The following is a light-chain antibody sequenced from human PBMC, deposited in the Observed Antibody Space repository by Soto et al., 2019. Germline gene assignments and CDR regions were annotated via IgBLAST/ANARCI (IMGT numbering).Light chain of an antibody. CDR1: QGVGSN. V-gene: IGKV3-15*01. J-gene: IGKJ2*01. CDR2: AAS. CDR3: QQYNNWPLYT. Sequence: EIVMTQSPGTLSVSPGERATLSCRASQGVGSNLAWYQQRPGQAPRLLIYAASTRATDITARFTGRRSGTEFTLTISSLQSEDFAVYFCQQYNNWPLYTFGQGTKLEI.